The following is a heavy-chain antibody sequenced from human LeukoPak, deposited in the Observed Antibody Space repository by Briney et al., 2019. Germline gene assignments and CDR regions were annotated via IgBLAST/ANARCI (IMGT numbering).Heavy chain of an antibody. Sequence: ASVKVSCKASGYTFTGYYMHWVRQAPGQGLEWMGWINPNSGGTNYAQKFQGWVTMTRDTSISTAYMELSRLRSDDTAVYYCARHALRGNDVLPTNYFDYWGQGALVTVSS. J-gene: IGHJ4*02. CDR1: GYTFTGYY. D-gene: IGHD5-12*01. CDR2: INPNSGGT. V-gene: IGHV1-2*04. CDR3: ARHALRGNDVLPTNYFDY.